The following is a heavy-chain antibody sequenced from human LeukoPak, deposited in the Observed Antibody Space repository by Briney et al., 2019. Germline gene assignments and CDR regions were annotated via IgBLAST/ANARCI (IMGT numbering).Heavy chain of an antibody. CDR2: VREDGAEK. Sequence: GGSLRLSCTASGFIFNKYWMSWVRQAPGKGLEWVATVREDGAEKYYVDSVKGRFTISRDNAKNSLYLQVSSLRAEDTAVYYCARGSRYDSSGYYPYYFDYWGQGALVTVSS. J-gene: IGHJ4*02. D-gene: IGHD3-22*01. V-gene: IGHV3-7*01. CDR3: ARGSRYDSSGYYPYYFDY. CDR1: GFIFNKYW.